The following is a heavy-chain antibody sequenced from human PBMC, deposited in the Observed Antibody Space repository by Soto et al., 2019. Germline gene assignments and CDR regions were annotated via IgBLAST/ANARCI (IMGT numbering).Heavy chain of an antibody. J-gene: IGHJ5*02. CDR3: ARDRDTAMVFDP. D-gene: IGHD5-18*01. Sequence: ASVKVSCKASGYTFTSYGISWVRQAPGQGLEWMGWISAYNGNANYAQKLQGRVTMTTDTSTSTAYMELRSLRSDDTAVYYCARDRDTAMVFDPWGQGTLVTVSS. CDR1: GYTFTSYG. V-gene: IGHV1-18*01. CDR2: ISAYNGNA.